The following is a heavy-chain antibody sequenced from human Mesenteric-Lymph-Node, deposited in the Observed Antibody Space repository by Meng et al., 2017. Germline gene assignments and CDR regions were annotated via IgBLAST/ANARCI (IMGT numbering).Heavy chain of an antibody. Sequence: QVQLLESGPGLAKPSPTLSLTCTVSGGSISSGGFYWSWIRQHPGRGLEWIGEIYHSGSTNYNPSLRSRVAISIDTSKNQFSLKLTSVTAADTAVYFCARTNYGDYNWFDPWGQGTLVTVSS. D-gene: IGHD4-17*01. V-gene: IGHV4-31*03. CDR2: IYHSGST. CDR3: ARTNYGDYNWFDP. J-gene: IGHJ5*02. CDR1: GGSISSGGFY.